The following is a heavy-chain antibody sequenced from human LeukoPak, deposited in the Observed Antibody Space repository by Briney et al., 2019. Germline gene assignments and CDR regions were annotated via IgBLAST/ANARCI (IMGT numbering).Heavy chain of an antibody. CDR1: GYSISSGYY. V-gene: IGHV4-38-2*02. CDR2: IYHSGST. Sequence: SETLSLTCAVSGYSISSGYYWGWIRQPPGKVLEWIGIIYHSGSTYYTPSLKSRVTISVDTSKNQFSLKLSSVTAADTAVYYWARDLGSSDYWGQGTLVTVSS. CDR3: ARDLGSSDY. J-gene: IGHJ4*02. D-gene: IGHD2-2*01.